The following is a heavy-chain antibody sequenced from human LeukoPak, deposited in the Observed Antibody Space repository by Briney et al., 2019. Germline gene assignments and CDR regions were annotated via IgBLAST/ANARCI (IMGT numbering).Heavy chain of an antibody. CDR3: ASFVRFFPNWFDP. CDR1: GGSISSHY. V-gene: IGHV4-59*11. J-gene: IGHJ5*02. Sequence: SETLSLTCTVYGGSISSHYWSWLRQPPGQGLEWIGYIYYSRSTNYDPSLTSRVTISVDPSKSQFSLKLSSVTAAGTALFYCASFVRFFPNWFDPWGQGTLVTVSS. D-gene: IGHD2/OR15-2a*01. CDR2: IYYSRST.